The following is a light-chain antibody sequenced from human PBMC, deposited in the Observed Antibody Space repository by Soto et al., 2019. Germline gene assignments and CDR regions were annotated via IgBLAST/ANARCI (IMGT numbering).Light chain of an antibody. CDR3: QQRSNWPPIT. Sequence: EIVMTQSPVTLSVSPGEIATLSFRASQSVSSNLAWYQQKPGQAPRLLIYGASTRATGIPARFSGSGSGTDFTLTISSLEPEDFAVYYCQQRSNWPPITFGQGTRLEIK. V-gene: IGKV3-15*01. CDR1: QSVSSN. J-gene: IGKJ5*01. CDR2: GAS.